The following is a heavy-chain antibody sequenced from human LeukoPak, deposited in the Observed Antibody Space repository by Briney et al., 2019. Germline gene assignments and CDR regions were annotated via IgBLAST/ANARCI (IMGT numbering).Heavy chain of an antibody. D-gene: IGHD3-22*01. J-gene: IGHJ4*02. Sequence: GGSLRLSCAASGFTFSSYGMHWVRQAPGKGLEWVAFIRYDGSNKYYADSVKGRLTISRDNSKNTLYLQMNSLRAEDTAVYYCAKSPLIAAAGTARTYYYDSSGHYVDYWGQGTLVTVSS. CDR1: GFTFSSYG. CDR2: IRYDGSNK. V-gene: IGHV3-30*02. CDR3: AKSPLIAAAGTARTYYYDSSGHYVDY.